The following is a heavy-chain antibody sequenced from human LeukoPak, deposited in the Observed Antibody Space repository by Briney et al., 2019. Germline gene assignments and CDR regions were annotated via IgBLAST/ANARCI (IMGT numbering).Heavy chain of an antibody. CDR2: LYYSGIT. V-gene: IGHV4-39*07. Sequence: SETLSLTCTLSGGSVSSSSFYWGWLRQPPGKGLECIGTLYYSGITYYSSSLKSRVTISVDTSKNQFSLRLSSVTAADTAVYFCARSGPAAGRPDAFDIWGQGTLVTVSS. CDR3: ARSGPAAGRPDAFDI. CDR1: GGSVSSSSFY. J-gene: IGHJ3*02. D-gene: IGHD2-2*01.